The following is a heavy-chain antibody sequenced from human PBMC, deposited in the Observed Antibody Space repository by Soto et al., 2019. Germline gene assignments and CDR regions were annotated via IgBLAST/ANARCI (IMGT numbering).Heavy chain of an antibody. D-gene: IGHD3-22*01. CDR3: ARRYYDPSGSFPSHFDY. CDR1: GGSITSSTYY. J-gene: IGHJ4*02. Sequence: ASETLSLTCTVSGGSITSSTYYWAWIRQPPGKGLEWIGSIYYNGGTYYNPSLKSRLTISVDTSKNQFSLKLSSVTAAGTAVYYCARRYYDPSGSFPSHFDYWGQGTLVTVSS. V-gene: IGHV4-39*01. CDR2: IYYNGGT.